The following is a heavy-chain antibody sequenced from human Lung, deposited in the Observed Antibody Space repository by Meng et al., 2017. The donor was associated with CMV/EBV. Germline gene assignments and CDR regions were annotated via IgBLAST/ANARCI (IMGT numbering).Heavy chain of an antibody. CDR3: ARGNGWRFDY. D-gene: IGHD6-19*01. Sequence: QVQLVQCGSALKKPGDSVKVSCQAAGYTFTSSSMNWVRHAPGQGLEWMGWININTGNPTYAQGFTGRFVFSLDTSVSTAYLQIDSLKADDTAVYYCARGNGWRFDYWGQGTLVTVSS. CDR2: ININTGNP. V-gene: IGHV7-4-1*01. J-gene: IGHJ4*02. CDR1: GYTFTSSS.